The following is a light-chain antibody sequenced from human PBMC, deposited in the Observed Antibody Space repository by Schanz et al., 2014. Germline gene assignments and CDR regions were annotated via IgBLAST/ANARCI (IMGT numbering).Light chain of an antibody. CDR2: GAS. J-gene: IGKJ4*01. V-gene: IGKV3-15*01. CDR1: QSVSSD. CDR3: QQYNAWPPALT. Sequence: EIVMTQSPATLSVSPGERATLSCRASQSVSSDLAWYQQKPGQAPRLLIYGASTRATGIPARFSGSGSGTEFTLTISSLQPEDFAVYYCQQYNAWPPALTFGGGTKVEIK.